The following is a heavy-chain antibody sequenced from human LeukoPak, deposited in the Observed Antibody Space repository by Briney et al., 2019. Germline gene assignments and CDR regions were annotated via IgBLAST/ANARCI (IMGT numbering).Heavy chain of an antibody. CDR1: GFTFSSYA. V-gene: IGHV3-23*01. D-gene: IGHD3-10*01. CDR2: IGGSGANI. J-gene: IGHJ3*02. CDR3: ARRFDI. Sequence: PGGSLRLSCAASGFTFSSYAMSWVRQAPGKGLEWVSHIGGSGANIYYADSVKGRFTISRDNAKNTLYLQMNSLRAEDTAIYYCARRFDIWGQGTMVTVSS.